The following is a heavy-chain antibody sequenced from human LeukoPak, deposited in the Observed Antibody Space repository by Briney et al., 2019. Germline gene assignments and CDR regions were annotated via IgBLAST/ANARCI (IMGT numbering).Heavy chain of an antibody. Sequence: GGSLRLSCAASGFIFSNYAMSWVRQAPGKGPEWVSGISGGGGGTYYADSVKGRFTISRDNSKNTLYLQMNSLRAEDTAVYYCAKAHAIVVVPAALDYWGQGTLVTVSS. D-gene: IGHD2-2*01. CDR1: GFIFSNYA. CDR3: AKAHAIVVVPAALDY. CDR2: ISGGGGGT. V-gene: IGHV3-23*01. J-gene: IGHJ4*02.